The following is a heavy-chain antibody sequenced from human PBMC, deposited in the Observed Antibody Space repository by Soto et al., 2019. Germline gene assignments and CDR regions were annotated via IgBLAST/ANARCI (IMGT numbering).Heavy chain of an antibody. V-gene: IGHV3-33*01. CDR1: GFIFKHHA. CDR2: IWYDGSHT. Sequence: QVQLVESGGGVVQPGRSLRLSCAASGFIFKHHAMHWVRQAAGKGLEWVAQIWYDGSHTYYTDSEKGRFTISRDNLKDMVYLQMDSLRAEDTAVYYCARDGQQLAPYAMDVWGQGTTVTVSS. D-gene: IGHD1-1*01. CDR3: ARDGQQLAPYAMDV. J-gene: IGHJ6*02.